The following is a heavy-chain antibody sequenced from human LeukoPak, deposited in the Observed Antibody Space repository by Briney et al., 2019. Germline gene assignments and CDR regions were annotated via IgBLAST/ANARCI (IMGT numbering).Heavy chain of an antibody. CDR1: GGPMISGSYY. Sequence: SETLSLTCTVSGGPMISGSYYWSWIRQPAGKGLEWIGRIYTSGGTNYNPSLRSRVTMSVDTSKNQFSLRLSSVTAADTAVYYCARDDRGDILTGYYLGAFDIWGQGTMVTVSS. CDR3: ARDDRGDILTGYYLGAFDI. CDR2: IYTSGGT. D-gene: IGHD3-9*01. V-gene: IGHV4-61*02. J-gene: IGHJ3*02.